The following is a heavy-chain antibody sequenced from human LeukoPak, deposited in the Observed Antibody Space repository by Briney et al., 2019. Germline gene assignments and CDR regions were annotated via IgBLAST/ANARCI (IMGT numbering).Heavy chain of an antibody. CDR2: ISGSGGST. CDR1: GFTFSSYA. J-gene: IGHJ4*02. D-gene: IGHD2-21*01. V-gene: IGHV3-23*01. CDR3: AKVGVSGPHFDY. Sequence: PGGSLRLSCAAPGFTFSSYAMSWVRQAPGKGLEWVSAISGSGGSTYYADSVKGRFTISRDNSKNTLYLQMNSLRAEDTAVYYCAKVGVSGPHFDYWGQGTLVTVSS.